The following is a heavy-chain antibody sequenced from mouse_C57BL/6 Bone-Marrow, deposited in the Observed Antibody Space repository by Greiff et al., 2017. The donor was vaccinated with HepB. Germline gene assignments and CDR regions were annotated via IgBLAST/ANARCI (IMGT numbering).Heavy chain of an antibody. J-gene: IGHJ4*01. CDR2: IYPGDGDT. Sequence: QVQLQQSGPELVKPGASVKISCKASGYAFSSSWMNWVKQRPGKGLEWIGRIYPGDGDTNYNGKFKGKATLTADKSSSTAYMQLSSRTSEDSAVYFCARKEQLRLPSYYAMDYWGQGTSVTVSS. D-gene: IGHD3-2*02. V-gene: IGHV1-82*01. CDR3: ARKEQLRLPSYYAMDY. CDR1: GYAFSSSW.